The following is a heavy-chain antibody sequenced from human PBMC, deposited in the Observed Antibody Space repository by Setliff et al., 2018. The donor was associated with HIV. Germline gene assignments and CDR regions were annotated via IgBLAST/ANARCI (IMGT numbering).Heavy chain of an antibody. J-gene: IGHJ4*02. CDR2: ISGSGGST. V-gene: IGHV3-23*01. Sequence: GGSLRLSCAASGFTFSSYAMSWVRQVPGKGLEWVSAISGSGGSTYYADSVKGRFTISRDNYKNTLYLQMNSLRAEDTALYYCARKYYYDSSGYYSFDYWGQGALVTVSS. D-gene: IGHD3-22*01. CDR1: GFTFSSYA. CDR3: ARKYYYDSSGYYSFDY.